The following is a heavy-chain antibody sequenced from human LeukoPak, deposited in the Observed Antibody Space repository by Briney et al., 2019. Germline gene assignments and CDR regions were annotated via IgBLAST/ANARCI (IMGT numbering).Heavy chain of an antibody. CDR1: GISVSNIY. CDR3: AGAPETGN. Sequence: GGSLRLSCAASGISVSNIYMTWVRQAPGKGLACVSVISDGGTTFDLDSVSARFTISRNSAKNMLYLQMTDVRAEDTAISYCAGAPETGNWGQRTLVTVSS. V-gene: IGHV3-66*01. J-gene: IGHJ4*02. CDR2: ISDGGTT.